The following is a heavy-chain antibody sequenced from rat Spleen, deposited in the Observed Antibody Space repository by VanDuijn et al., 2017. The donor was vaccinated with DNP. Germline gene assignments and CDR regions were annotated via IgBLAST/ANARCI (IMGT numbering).Heavy chain of an antibody. CDR3: AKGPNYGGYSDYFDY. CDR1: GFNFNDYW. J-gene: IGHJ2*01. V-gene: IGHV4-2*01. D-gene: IGHD1-11*01. Sequence: EVKLVESGGGLVQPGRSLKLSCVASGFNFNDYWMGWVRQAPGKGLEWIGEINKDSNAINYSPSLKDKFTISRDNAQNTLYLQMSKLGSEDTAIYHCAKGPNYGGYSDYFDYWGQGVMVTVSS. CDR2: INKDSNAI.